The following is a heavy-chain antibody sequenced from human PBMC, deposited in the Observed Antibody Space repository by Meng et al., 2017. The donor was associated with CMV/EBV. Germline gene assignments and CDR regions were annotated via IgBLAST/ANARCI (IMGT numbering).Heavy chain of an antibody. D-gene: IGHD3/OR15-3a*01. Sequence: SVKVSCKASGGTFSSYTISWVRQAPGQGLEWMGWIIPILGIANYAQKFQGRVTITADKSTSTAYMELSSLRSEDTAVYYCGRVRSEAGALWGLWTSFDPWGQGTLVTVSS. CDR2: IIPILGIA. CDR1: GGTFSSYT. J-gene: IGHJ5*02. CDR3: GRVRSEAGALWGLWTSFDP. V-gene: IGHV1-69*10.